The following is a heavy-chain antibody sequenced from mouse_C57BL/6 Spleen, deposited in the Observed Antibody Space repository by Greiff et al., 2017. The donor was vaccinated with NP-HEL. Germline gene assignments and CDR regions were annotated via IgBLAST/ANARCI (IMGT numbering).Heavy chain of an antibody. D-gene: IGHD1-1*02. V-gene: IGHV7-3*01. CDR1: GFTFTDYY. J-gene: IGHJ2*01. CDR3: ARDYGPFDY. CDR2: IRNKANGYTT. Sequence: EVQLVESGGGLVQPGGSLSLSCAASGFTFTDYYMSWVRQPPGKALEWLGFIRNKANGYTTVYSASVKGRFTISRDNSQSILYLQMNALRAEDSATYYCARDYGPFDYWGQGTTLTVSS.